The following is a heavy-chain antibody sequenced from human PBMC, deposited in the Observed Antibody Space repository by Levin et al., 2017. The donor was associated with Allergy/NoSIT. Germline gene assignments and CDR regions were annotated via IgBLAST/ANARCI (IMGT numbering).Heavy chain of an antibody. Sequence: GGSLRLSCAASGFPFSDHYMDWLRLAPGKGLEWVGRIRNKDYSYTTEYAASVQGRFTISRDDSKYSVFLEMNSLKTEDSAVYHCARRMTKVTDGSDVWCQGTMVTVS. V-gene: IGHV3-72*01. CDR3: ARRMTKVTDGSDV. D-gene: IGHD2-21*02. CDR1: GFPFSDHY. CDR2: IRNKDYSYTT. J-gene: IGHJ3*01.